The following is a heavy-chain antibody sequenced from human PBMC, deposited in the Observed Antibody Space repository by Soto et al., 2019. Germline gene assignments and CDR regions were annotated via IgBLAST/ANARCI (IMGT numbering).Heavy chain of an antibody. CDR1: GYTFTSYG. CDR2: ISAYNGNT. D-gene: IGHD3-10*01. V-gene: IGHV1-18*01. CDR3: ARDMRYYYGSGSTIGGHYYYYGMDV. J-gene: IGHJ6*02. Sequence: ASVKVSCKASGYTFTSYGISWVRQAPGQGLEWMGWISAYNGNTNYAQKLQGRVTMTTDTSTSTAYMELRSLRSDDTAVYYCARDMRYYYGSGSTIGGHYYYYGMDVWGQGTTVTVSS.